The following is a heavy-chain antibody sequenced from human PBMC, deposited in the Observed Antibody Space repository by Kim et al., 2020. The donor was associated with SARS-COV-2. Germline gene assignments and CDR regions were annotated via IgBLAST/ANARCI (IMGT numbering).Heavy chain of an antibody. CDR2: ISWNSGSI. CDR1: GFTFDDYA. CDR3: AKDSMLVAATGGWFDP. J-gene: IGHJ5*02. V-gene: IGHV3-9*01. Sequence: GGSLRLSCAASGFTFDDYAMHWVRQAPGKGLEWVSGISWNSGSIGYADSVKGRFTISRDNAKNSLYLQMNSLRAEDTALYYCAKDSMLVAATGGWFDPWGQGTLVTVSS. D-gene: IGHD2-15*01.